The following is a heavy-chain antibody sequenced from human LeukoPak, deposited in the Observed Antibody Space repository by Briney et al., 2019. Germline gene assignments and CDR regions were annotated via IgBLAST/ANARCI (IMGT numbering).Heavy chain of an antibody. Sequence: PGGSLRLSCAASGFTFSSYAMHWVRQAPGKGLEWVAVISYDGSNKYYADSVKGRFTISRDNAKNSLYLQMNSLRAEDTALYYCAKDREELLHTFDIWGQGTMVTVSS. CDR1: GFTFSSYA. CDR2: ISYDGSNK. V-gene: IGHV3-30-3*01. CDR3: AKDREELLHTFDI. J-gene: IGHJ3*02. D-gene: IGHD1-26*01.